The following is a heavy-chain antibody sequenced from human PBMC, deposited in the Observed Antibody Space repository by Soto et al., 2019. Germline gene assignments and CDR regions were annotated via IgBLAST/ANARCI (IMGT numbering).Heavy chain of an antibody. CDR2: MYHSGNT. CDR3: ARHRGPTGPIY. V-gene: IGHV4-39*01. D-gene: IGHD3-10*01. CDR1: GDSISSNNYY. Sequence: QLQLQESGPGLVKPSETLSLTCTVSGDSISSNNYYWGWIRQPPGKGLEWIGSMYHSGNTYHNPSLKSRVPFSVDTSKNPLSLYLSAVAAAVTAVYYCARHRGPTGPIYWGQGTLVTVSS. J-gene: IGHJ4*02.